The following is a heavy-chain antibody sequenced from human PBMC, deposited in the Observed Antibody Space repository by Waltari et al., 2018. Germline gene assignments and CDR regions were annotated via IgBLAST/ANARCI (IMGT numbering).Heavy chain of an antibody. D-gene: IGHD1-20*01. CDR3: ARITRNSPPDY. CDR2: IKQDGSEK. J-gene: IGHJ4*02. Sequence: EVQLVESGGGLVQPGGSLRLSCAASGFTFSNYWMNWVRQAPGKGREEVANIKQDGSEKKYVDSVKGRFTISRDNAKNSLYLQMSSLRAEDTALYYCARITRNSPPDYWGQGTLVTVSS. CDR1: GFTFSNYW. V-gene: IGHV3-7*04.